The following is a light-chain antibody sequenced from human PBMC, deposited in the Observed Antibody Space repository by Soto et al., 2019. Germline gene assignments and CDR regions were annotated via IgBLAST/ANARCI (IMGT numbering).Light chain of an antibody. CDR2: EGS. Sequence: QSALTQPASVSGSPGQSITISCTGTSSDVGSYNLVSWYQQPPGKAPKLMIYEGSKRPSGVSNRFSGSKSGNTASLTISGLQAEDEADYYCCSYAGSSTAVFGGGTQLTVL. V-gene: IGLV2-23*01. CDR3: CSYAGSSTAV. CDR1: SSDVGSYNL. J-gene: IGLJ7*01.